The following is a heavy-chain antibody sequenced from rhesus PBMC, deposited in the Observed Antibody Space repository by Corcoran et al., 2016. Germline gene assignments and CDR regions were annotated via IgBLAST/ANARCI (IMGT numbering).Heavy chain of an antibody. D-gene: IGHD3-3*01. CDR1: GGSIRSSY. V-gene: IGHV4-169*02. CDR3: ASYYNIWTCWLSY. CDR2: IYGSGSSA. Sequence: QLRLPESGPGLVKPSETLSVTCAVDGGSIRSSYWSWIRQAPVKGLELIGYIYGSGSSANYTPSLKVRVTLSVTTAKNQLSLRLSSVTAADTAVYYCASYYNIWTCWLSYWGQGVLVTVSS. J-gene: IGHJ4*01.